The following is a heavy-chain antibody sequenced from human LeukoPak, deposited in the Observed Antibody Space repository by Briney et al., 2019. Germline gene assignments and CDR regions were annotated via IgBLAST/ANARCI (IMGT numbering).Heavy chain of an antibody. V-gene: IGHV3-73*01. Sequence: PGGSLRLSCAASGFTFSGSAMHWVRQASGKGLEWVGRIRSKANSYATAYAASVKGRFTISRDDSKNTAYLQMNSLKTEDTAVYYCTPLHDSKVDSAPFDYWGQGTLVTVSS. CDR3: TPLHDSKVDSAPFDY. D-gene: IGHD3-22*01. CDR1: GFTFSGSA. J-gene: IGHJ4*02. CDR2: IRSKANSYAT.